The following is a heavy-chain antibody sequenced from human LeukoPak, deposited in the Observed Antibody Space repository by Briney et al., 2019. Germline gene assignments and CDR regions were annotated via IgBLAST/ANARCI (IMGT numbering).Heavy chain of an antibody. D-gene: IGHD6-6*01. CDR3: ARHPPFIAARPYYFDY. Sequence: SSETLSLTCAVSGYSISSGYYWGWIRQPPGKGLEGIGRIYHSGSTYYNPSLKSRVNISVHPSKNQFSLNLSSATAAHTAVYYCARHPPFIAARPYYFDYWGQGTLVTVSS. J-gene: IGHJ4*02. CDR1: GYSISSGYY. V-gene: IGHV4-38-2*01. CDR2: IYHSGST.